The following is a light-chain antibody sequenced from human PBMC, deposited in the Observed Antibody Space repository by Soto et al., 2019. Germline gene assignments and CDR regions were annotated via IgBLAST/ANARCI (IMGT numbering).Light chain of an antibody. CDR3: QQYDNLIT. CDR1: QDISNY. CDR2: DAS. J-gene: IGKJ5*01. Sequence: EIQMTQSPSSLSVSVGDRFTITCQASQDISNYLNWYQQKPGKAPKLLIYDASNLETGVPSRFSGSGSGTDFTFTISSLQPEDIATYYCQQYDNLITFGQGTRLEIK. V-gene: IGKV1-33*01.